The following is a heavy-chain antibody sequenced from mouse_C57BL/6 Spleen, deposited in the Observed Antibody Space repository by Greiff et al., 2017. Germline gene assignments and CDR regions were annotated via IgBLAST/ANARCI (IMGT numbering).Heavy chain of an antibody. CDR1: GYTFTSYW. CDR2: IYPGSGST. Sequence: QVQLQQPGAELVKPGASVKMSCTASGYTFTSYWITWVKQGPGQGLEWIGDIYPGSGSTNYNEKFKSKATLTVDTSSSTAYMQLSSLTSEDSAVYYCARWCSDGCPFAYWGQGTLITVSS. CDR3: ARWCSDGCPFAY. V-gene: IGHV1-55*01. J-gene: IGHJ3*01. D-gene: IGHD2-3*01.